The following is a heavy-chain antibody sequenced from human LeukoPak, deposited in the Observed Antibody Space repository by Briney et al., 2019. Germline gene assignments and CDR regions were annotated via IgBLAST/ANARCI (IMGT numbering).Heavy chain of an antibody. V-gene: IGHV3-7*01. Sequence: PGGSLRLSCAASGFTFSSSWMTWVRQAPGKGLEWLANIKGDGSDKNYVDSVKGRFTISRDNAKNSLFLQMSSLRIEDTALYYCAKTSLSDPSGHYYYMDVWGKGTTVTVSS. CDR2: IKGDGSDK. CDR1: GFTFSSSW. CDR3: AKTSLSDPSGHYYYMDV. J-gene: IGHJ6*03. D-gene: IGHD3-3*01.